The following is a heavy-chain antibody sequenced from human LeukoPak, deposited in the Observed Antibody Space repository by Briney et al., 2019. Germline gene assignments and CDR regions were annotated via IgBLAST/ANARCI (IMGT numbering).Heavy chain of an antibody. Sequence: SETLSLTCAAYGGSFSGYYWSWIRQPPGKGLEWIGEINHSGSTNYNPSLKSRVTISVDTSKNQFSLKLSSVTAADTAVYYCARGRPRTKLPDYWGQGTLVTVSS. CDR1: GGSFSGYY. V-gene: IGHV4-34*01. CDR2: INHSGST. D-gene: IGHD1-26*01. CDR3: ARGRPRTKLPDY. J-gene: IGHJ4*02.